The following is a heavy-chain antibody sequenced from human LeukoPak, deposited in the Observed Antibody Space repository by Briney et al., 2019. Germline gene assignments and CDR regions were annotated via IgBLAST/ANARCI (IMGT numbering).Heavy chain of an antibody. D-gene: IGHD6-13*01. CDR2: ISAYNGNT. Sequence: EASVKVSCKASGYTFTSYGISWVRQAPGQGLEWMGWISAYNGNTNYAQKLQGRVTMTTDTSTSTAYMELRSLRSDDTAVYYCARGGYSSSWYPEGLDYWGQGTLVTVSS. V-gene: IGHV1-18*01. CDR1: GYTFTSYG. J-gene: IGHJ4*02. CDR3: ARGGYSSSWYPEGLDY.